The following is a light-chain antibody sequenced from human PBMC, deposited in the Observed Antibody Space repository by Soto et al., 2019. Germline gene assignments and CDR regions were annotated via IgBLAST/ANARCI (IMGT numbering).Light chain of an antibody. Sequence: EIVLTQSPGTLSLSPGERATLSCRASQSVSSNYLAWYQQKPGQAPRPLIYGPSSRATGIPDRFSCSGAWRDFTLTISRLESEDFAVYYCQQYGSSPWTFGHGIKVEIK. CDR1: QSVSSNY. CDR2: GPS. CDR3: QQYGSSPWT. V-gene: IGKV3-20*01. J-gene: IGKJ1*01.